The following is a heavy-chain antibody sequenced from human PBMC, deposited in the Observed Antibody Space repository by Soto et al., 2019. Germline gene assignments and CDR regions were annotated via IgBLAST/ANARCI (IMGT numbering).Heavy chain of an antibody. CDR2: SYYSGST. CDR1: GGSISSGGYY. CDR3: ARGAPAAPDGWWFDP. J-gene: IGHJ5*02. D-gene: IGHD6-6*01. V-gene: IGHV4-31*03. Sequence: VQLQESGPGLVKPSQTLSLTCTVSGGSISSGGYYWSWVRQHPGKGLEWIGYSYYSGSTYYNPSLHRRFTISVDTSKNQFPLKLSSVTAADTAVYSCARGAPAAPDGWWFDPWGQGTLVTVSS.